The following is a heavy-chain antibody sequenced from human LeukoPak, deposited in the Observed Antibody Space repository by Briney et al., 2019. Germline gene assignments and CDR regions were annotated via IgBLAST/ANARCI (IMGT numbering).Heavy chain of an antibody. J-gene: IGHJ4*02. V-gene: IGHV4-30-2*01. Sequence: PSETLSLTCAVSGGSISSGGYSWSWIRQPPGKGLEWIGYIYHSGSTYYNPSLKSRVTISVDRSKNQFSLKLSSVTAADTAVYYRAKYSGYDYYFDYWGQGTLVTVSS. D-gene: IGHD5-12*01. CDR1: GGSISSGGYS. CDR2: IYHSGST. CDR3: AKYSGYDYYFDY.